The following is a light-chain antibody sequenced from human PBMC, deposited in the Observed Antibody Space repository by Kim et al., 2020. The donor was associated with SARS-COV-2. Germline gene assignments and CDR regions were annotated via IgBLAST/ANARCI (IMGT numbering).Light chain of an antibody. CDR1: QSLGSRS. Sequence: EIVLTQSPDTLSLSPGEGAILSCRASQSLGSRSLAWYQQKPGQAPRLLIYGASNRATGTPDRFSGSGSGTDYTLTITALEHEDFAGYYCHQYGTSPYTFGQGTKLEI. V-gene: IGKV3-20*01. J-gene: IGKJ2*01. CDR3: HQYGTSPYT. CDR2: GAS.